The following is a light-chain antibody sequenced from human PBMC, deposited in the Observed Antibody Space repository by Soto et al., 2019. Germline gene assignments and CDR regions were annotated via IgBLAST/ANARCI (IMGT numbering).Light chain of an antibody. Sequence: EIVLTQSPATLSLSPGERATLSCRASQSVSSFLAWYQQKPGQAPRLLIYGASNRATGIPARFSGSGSGTDFTLTISRLEPEDFAVYYCQERSNWYTFGQGTKLEIK. J-gene: IGKJ2*01. CDR2: GAS. CDR3: QERSNWYT. V-gene: IGKV3-11*01. CDR1: QSVSSF.